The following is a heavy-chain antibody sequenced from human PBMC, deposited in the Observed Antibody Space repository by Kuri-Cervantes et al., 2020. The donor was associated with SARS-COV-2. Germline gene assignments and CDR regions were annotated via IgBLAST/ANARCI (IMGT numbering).Heavy chain of an antibody. D-gene: IGHD2-2*01. CDR1: GFTFSDYA. CDR3: ARETLVVAAGRSIRGGFDS. CDR2: ISYDGSN. V-gene: IGHV3-30*04. J-gene: IGHJ5*01. Sequence: GESLKISCAASGFTFSDYALHWVRQAPGKGLEWLAVISYDGSNADSVKGRFTISRDNSKNTLFLQINSLRAGDTAVYYCARETLVVAAGRSIRGGFDSWGQGTLVTVSS.